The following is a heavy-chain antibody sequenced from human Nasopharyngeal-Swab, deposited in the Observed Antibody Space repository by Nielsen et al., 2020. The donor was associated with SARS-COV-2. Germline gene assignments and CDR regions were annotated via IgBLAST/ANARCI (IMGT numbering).Heavy chain of an antibody. D-gene: IGHD6-13*01. Sequence: GESLKISCAASGFTFSSYGMHWVRQAPGKGLEWVAVISYDGSNKYYADSVKGRFTISRDNSKNTLYLQMNSLRAEDTAVYYCAKAGSSSWYSLLLDYMDVWGKGTTVTVSS. V-gene: IGHV3-30*18. CDR1: GFTFSSYG. CDR3: AKAGSSSWYSLLLDYMDV. CDR2: ISYDGSNK. J-gene: IGHJ6*03.